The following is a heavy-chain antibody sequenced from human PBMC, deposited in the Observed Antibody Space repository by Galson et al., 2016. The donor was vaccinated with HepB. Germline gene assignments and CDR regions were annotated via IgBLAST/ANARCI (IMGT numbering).Heavy chain of an antibody. Sequence: SLRLSCAASGFTFSTYAMTWVRQAPGKGLEWVSSVTGSGSWTYYADSVKGRLTISRDNSKNTLYLQMNSLRAEDTAVYYCARDPNGDYFGAFDFWGQGTMVTASS. J-gene: IGHJ3*01. V-gene: IGHV3-23*01. CDR1: GFTFSTYA. D-gene: IGHD4-17*01. CDR3: ARDPNGDYFGAFDF. CDR2: VTGSGSWT.